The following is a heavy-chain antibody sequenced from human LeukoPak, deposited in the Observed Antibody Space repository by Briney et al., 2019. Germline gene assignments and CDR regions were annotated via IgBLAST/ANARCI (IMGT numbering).Heavy chain of an antibody. CDR2: IHYSGTT. Sequence: SETLSLTCTVSGGSINSSDGRWGWIRQPPGKGLEWIGSIHYSGTTYYNPSLKSRVTISVDTSKNQFSLKLSSVTAADTAVYFCARLFDYWGQGTLVTVSP. CDR1: GGSINSSDGR. J-gene: IGHJ4*02. CDR3: ARLFDY. V-gene: IGHV4-39*01.